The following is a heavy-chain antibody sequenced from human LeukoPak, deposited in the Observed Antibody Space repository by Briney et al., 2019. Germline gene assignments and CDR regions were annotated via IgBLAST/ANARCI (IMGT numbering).Heavy chain of an antibody. J-gene: IGHJ6*02. CDR1: GGSISSGDYY. D-gene: IGHD3-10*01. CDR3: ARDRYYGSGSYGYYYYGMDV. Sequence: SETLSLTCTVSGGSISSGDYYWSWIRQPPGKGLEWIGYIYYSGSTYYNPSLKSRVTISVDTSKNQFSLKLSSVTAADTAVYYCARDRYYGSGSYGYYYYGMDVWGQGTTVTVSS. V-gene: IGHV4-30-4*01. CDR2: IYYSGST.